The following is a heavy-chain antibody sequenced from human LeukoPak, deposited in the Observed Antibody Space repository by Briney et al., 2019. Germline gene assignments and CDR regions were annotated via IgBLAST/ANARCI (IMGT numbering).Heavy chain of an antibody. D-gene: IGHD6-13*01. CDR1: GGTFSSYA. Sequence: SVKVSCKASGGTFSSYAISWVRQAPGQGLEWMGGIIPIFGTANYAQKFQGRVTITADESTSTAYMELSSLRSEDTAVYYCARGSVGSSSWSRGVYYFDYWSQGTLVTVSS. CDR3: ARGSVGSSSWSRGVYYFDY. J-gene: IGHJ4*02. V-gene: IGHV1-69*01. CDR2: IIPIFGTA.